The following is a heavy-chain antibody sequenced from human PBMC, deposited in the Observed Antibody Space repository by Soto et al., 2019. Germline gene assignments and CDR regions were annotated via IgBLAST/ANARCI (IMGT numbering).Heavy chain of an antibody. J-gene: IGHJ4*02. CDR3: AAGGGLPRYY. Sequence: PSQTISDTCGVSDFTIRDGGYSWSWIRQPPGKGLEWIGYIYHSGSTYYNPSLKSRVTISVDRSKNQFSLKLSSVTAADTDVYYCAAGGGLPRYYWGQGTLVTVSS. CDR2: IYHSGST. D-gene: IGHD5-12*01. V-gene: IGHV4-30-2*01. CDR1: DFTIRDGGYS.